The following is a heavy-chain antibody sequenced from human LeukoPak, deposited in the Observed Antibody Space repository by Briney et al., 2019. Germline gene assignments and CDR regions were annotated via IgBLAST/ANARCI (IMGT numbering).Heavy chain of an antibody. D-gene: IGHD6-25*01. CDR1: GYTFTDYY. J-gene: IGHJ4*02. Sequence: ASVTVSCKASGYTFTDYYMHWVRQAPGQGLEWMGIINPSGGSTSYAQKFQGRVTMTRDTSTSTVYMELSSLRSEDTAVYYCARVIRGGYDFGYWGQGTLVTVSS. V-gene: IGHV1-46*01. CDR2: INPSGGST. CDR3: ARVIRGGYDFGY.